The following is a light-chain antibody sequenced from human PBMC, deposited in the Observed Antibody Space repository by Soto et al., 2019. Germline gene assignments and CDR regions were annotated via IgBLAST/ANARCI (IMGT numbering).Light chain of an antibody. CDR1: QGISSA. Sequence: AIQLTQSPSSLSASVGDRVTITCRASQGISSALAWYQQKPGKAPKLLIYDASSLESGVPSRFSVSGSGTDFTLTISSLQPEEFATYYCQQFNSYPITFGGGTKVEIK. J-gene: IGKJ4*01. V-gene: IGKV1-13*02. CDR2: DAS. CDR3: QQFNSYPIT.